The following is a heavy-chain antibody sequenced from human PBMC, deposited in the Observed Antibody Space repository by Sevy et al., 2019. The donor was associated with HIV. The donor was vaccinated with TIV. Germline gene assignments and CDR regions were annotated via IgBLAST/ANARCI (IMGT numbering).Heavy chain of an antibody. J-gene: IGHJ5*02. V-gene: IGHV3-7*01. CDR3: ARGGGDYGDYGEGMYNWFDP. Sequence: GGSLRLSCAASGFTFSSYWMSWVRQAPGKGLEWVANIKQDGSEKYYVDSVKGRFTISRDNAKNSLYLQMNSLRAEDTVVYYCARGGGDYGDYGEGMYNWFDPWGQGTLVTVSS. CDR1: GFTFSSYW. CDR2: IKQDGSEK. D-gene: IGHD4-17*01.